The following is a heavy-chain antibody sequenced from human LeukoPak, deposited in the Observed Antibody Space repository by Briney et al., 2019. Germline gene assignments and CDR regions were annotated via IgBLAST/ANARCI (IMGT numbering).Heavy chain of an antibody. Sequence: PGGSLRLSCAASGFTFRNFGMSWVRQAPGKGLEWVSSFSGSGSSTYYADSVKGRFSVSRDNSKNTLYLQMNSLRAEDTAVYYCAKEVTMVRAFDYWGQGTLVTVSS. CDR3: AKEVTMVRAFDY. CDR2: FSGSGSST. CDR1: GFTFRNFG. D-gene: IGHD3-10*01. V-gene: IGHV3-23*01. J-gene: IGHJ4*02.